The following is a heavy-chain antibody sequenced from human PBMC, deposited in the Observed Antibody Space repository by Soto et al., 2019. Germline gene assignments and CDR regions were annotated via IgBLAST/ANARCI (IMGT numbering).Heavy chain of an antibody. J-gene: IGHJ4*02. CDR1: GYSFTNYW. V-gene: IGHV5-51*01. CDR2: IYPGDSHT. CDR3: ASRDPVHYGYPFHY. D-gene: IGHD5-18*01. Sequence: EVQLVLSGAEVKKPGESLKISCKASGYSFTNYWIGWVRQMPGKGLEWMGIIYPGDSHTRYSPSFQGQVTISADKSISTAYLQWSSLKASDTAMYFCASRDPVHYGYPFHYWGQGTLVTVSS.